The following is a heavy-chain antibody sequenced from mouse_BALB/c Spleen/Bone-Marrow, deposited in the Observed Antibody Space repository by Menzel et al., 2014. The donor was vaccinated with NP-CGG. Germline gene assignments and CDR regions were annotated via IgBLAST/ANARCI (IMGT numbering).Heavy chain of an antibody. CDR2: ISYSGST. CDR1: GDSITSGY. J-gene: IGHJ4*01. Sequence: EVKLVESGPSLVKPSQTLSLTCSVTGDSITSGYWNWIRKFPGNKLEYMGYISYSGSTYYNPSLKSRISITRDTSKNXYYLQLNAVTTEDTATYYCSRLGYDYALDYWGQGTSVTVSS. D-gene: IGHD2-2*01. CDR3: SRLGYDYALDY. V-gene: IGHV3-8*02.